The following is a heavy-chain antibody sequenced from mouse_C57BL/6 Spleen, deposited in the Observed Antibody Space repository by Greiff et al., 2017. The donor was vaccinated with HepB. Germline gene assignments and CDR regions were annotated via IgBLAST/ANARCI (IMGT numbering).Heavy chain of an antibody. Sequence: VQLQQSGTELIRPGTSVKVSCKASGYAFTNYLIEWVKQRPGQGLDWIGVINPGSGGTNYNEKFKGKATLTADKSSSTAYMQLSSLTSEDSAVYFCARSQFITTGFAYWGQGTLVTVSA. V-gene: IGHV1-54*01. D-gene: IGHD1-1*01. CDR3: ARSQFITTGFAY. J-gene: IGHJ3*01. CDR2: INPGSGGT. CDR1: GYAFTNYL.